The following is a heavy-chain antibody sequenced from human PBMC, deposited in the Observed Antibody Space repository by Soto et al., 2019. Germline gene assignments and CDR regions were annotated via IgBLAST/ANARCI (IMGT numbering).Heavy chain of an antibody. V-gene: IGHV1-18*01. CDR2: ISTNNGNT. Sequence: QVQLVQSGGEVKKPGASVKVSCKASGYTFSDYGISWVRQAPGQRPEYMGWISTNNGNTKYAQNIQGRVTMTTDTSTSTGYMALRSLRPDDTAVYYCAIQRAGAYGMDVCGQGTTVTVSS. D-gene: IGHD3-10*01. J-gene: IGHJ6*02. CDR1: GYTFSDYG. CDR3: AIQRAGAYGMDV.